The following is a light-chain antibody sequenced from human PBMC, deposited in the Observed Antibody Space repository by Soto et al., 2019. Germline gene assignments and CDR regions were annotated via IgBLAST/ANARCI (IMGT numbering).Light chain of an antibody. V-gene: IGLV1-47*01. Sequence: QSVLTQPPSASGTPGQRVTISCSGSSSNIGSNYVYWYQQLPGTAPKLLIYRNNQRPSGVPDRFSGSKSGTSASLAISGLRSEDEADYYCAASDDSLSGHYVFGTGTKVTVL. CDR2: RNN. J-gene: IGLJ1*01. CDR3: AASDDSLSGHYV. CDR1: SSNIGSNY.